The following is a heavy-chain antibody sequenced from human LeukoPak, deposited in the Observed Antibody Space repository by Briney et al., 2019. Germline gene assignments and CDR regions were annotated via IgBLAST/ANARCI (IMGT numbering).Heavy chain of an antibody. CDR3: AKPLEKYTYGGNFDY. J-gene: IGHJ4*02. Sequence: GGSLRLSCEASGFTFSSYAMSWVRQAPGKGLAWVSVISSSADSTYYADSAKGRFTISRDNSKNTLFLQMNSLRAEDTAVYYCAKPLEKYTYGGNFDYWGQGILVTVSS. CDR1: GFTFSSYA. V-gene: IGHV3-23*01. D-gene: IGHD4-23*01. CDR2: ISSSADST.